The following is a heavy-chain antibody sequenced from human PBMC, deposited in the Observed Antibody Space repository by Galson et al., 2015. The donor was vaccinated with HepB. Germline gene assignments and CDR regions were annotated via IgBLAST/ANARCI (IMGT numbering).Heavy chain of an antibody. D-gene: IGHD5-12*01. V-gene: IGHV3-66*02. CDR3: ARDPQGGYDMGYYYYGMDV. CDR1: GFTVSSNY. CDR2: IYSGGST. J-gene: IGHJ6*02. Sequence: SLRLSCAASGFTVSSNYMSWVRQAPGKGLEWVSVIYSGGSTYYADSVKGRFTISRDNSKNTLYHQMNSLRAEDTAVYYCARDPQGGYDMGYYYYGMDVWGQGTTVTVSS.